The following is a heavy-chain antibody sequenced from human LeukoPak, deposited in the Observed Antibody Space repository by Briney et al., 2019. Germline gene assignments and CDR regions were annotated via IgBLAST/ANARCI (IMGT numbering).Heavy chain of an antibody. CDR1: GFTFSSYW. V-gene: IGHV3-74*01. CDR3: ARGVSTPDY. Sequence: PGGSLRLSCAASGFTFSSYWMHWVRQAPGKGLVWVSRINTDGSSRTYADSVKGRFTISRDNAKNTLYLEMNSLRAEDTAVYYCARGVSTPDYWGQGTLVTVSS. J-gene: IGHJ4*02. D-gene: IGHD2/OR15-2a*01. CDR2: INTDGSSR.